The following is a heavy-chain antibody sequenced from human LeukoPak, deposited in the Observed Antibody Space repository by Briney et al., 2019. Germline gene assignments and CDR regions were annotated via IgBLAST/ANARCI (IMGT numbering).Heavy chain of an antibody. D-gene: IGHD3-16*01. J-gene: IGHJ4*02. V-gene: IGHV4-59*12. CDR2: IYYIGRT. Sequence: SETLSLTCTVSGGSIRSYYWSWIWQPPGRGLEWIGYIYYIGRTNYNPSLKSRVTISLDTSKNQFSLKRSSVTTADTAVYYCAKDRPGTLRLGEKLFDYWGQGTLVTVSS. CDR3: AKDRPGTLRLGEKLFDY. CDR1: GGSIRSYY.